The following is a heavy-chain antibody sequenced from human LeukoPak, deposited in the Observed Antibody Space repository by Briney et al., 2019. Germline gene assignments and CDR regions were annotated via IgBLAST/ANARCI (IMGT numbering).Heavy chain of an antibody. CDR3: ARDGGTWRDPGAH. Sequence: GRSLRLSCAASGFTFSSNGMHWGRQAPGKGLEWVALISYDGSNNHYADSVKGRFTISRDDSKNTLYLQLHTQRGGDTTVYYWARDGGTWRDPGAHWGQGTLVTVSS. CDR1: GFTFSSNG. CDR2: ISYDGSNN. J-gene: IGHJ4*02. V-gene: IGHV3-30*03. D-gene: IGHD3-16*01.